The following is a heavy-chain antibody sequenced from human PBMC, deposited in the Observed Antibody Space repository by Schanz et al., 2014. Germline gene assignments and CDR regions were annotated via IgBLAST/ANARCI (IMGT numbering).Heavy chain of an antibody. CDR1: GFTFSNYS. V-gene: IGHV3-21*01. D-gene: IGHD6-6*01. Sequence: EVQLVESGGGLVKPGGSLRLSCAASGFTFSNYSMNWVRQAPGKGLEWVSSISSTSSYIFYADSVKGRFTISRDNAKNSPYPEMNSLRGEDTAVYFCVPMSRATHWGQGTLVTVSS. CDR2: ISSTSSYI. J-gene: IGHJ4*02. CDR3: VPMSRATH.